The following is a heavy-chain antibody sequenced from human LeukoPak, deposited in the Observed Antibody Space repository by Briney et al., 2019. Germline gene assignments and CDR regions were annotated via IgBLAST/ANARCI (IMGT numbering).Heavy chain of an antibody. J-gene: IGHJ6*02. CDR2: TNPDESGK. V-gene: IGHV3-74*01. CDR3: ARGTSSGWRTDYYYYGMDV. Sequence: PGGSLRLSCAASRFTFSVHWMHWVRQAPGKGLEWVSRTNPDESGKAYADSVKGRFTISRDNAKSTLYLQMNSLRAEDTAVYYCARGTSSGWRTDYYYYGMDVWGQGTTVTVSS. CDR1: RFTFSVHW. D-gene: IGHD6-19*01.